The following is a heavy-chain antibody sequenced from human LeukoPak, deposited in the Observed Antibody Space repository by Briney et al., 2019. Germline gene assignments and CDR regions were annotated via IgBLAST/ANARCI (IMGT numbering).Heavy chain of an antibody. CDR3: AKDLHGDYTLDY. Sequence: PGGSLRLSCAASGFTFSRYAMHCLRQAPGKVLEGVAFIHYDGSNKHYADSVKCRFTLSRDNSKNTLYLQMYRLRTEDTTVYYCAKDLHGDYTLDYWGEGTLVTVSS. CDR2: IHYDGSNK. J-gene: IGHJ4*02. CDR1: GFTFSRYA. D-gene: IGHD4-17*01. V-gene: IGHV3-30*02.